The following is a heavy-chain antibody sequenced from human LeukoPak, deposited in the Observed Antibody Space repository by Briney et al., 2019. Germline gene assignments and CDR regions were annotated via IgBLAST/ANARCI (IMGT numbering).Heavy chain of an antibody. V-gene: IGHV5-51*01. CDR1: GYSFTSYW. Sequence: GESLKISCKDSGYSFTSYWIGWVRQMPGKGLEWIGIIYPGDSDTRYSPSFQGQVTISADKSISTAYLQWSSLKASDTAMYHCVKAYYYGSGSNYYYMDVWGKGTTVTVSS. CDR3: VKAYYYGSGSNYYYMDV. J-gene: IGHJ6*03. CDR2: IYPGDSDT. D-gene: IGHD3-10*01.